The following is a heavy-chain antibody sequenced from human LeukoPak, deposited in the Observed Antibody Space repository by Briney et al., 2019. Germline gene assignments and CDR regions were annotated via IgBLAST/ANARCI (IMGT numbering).Heavy chain of an antibody. D-gene: IGHD1-26*01. Sequence: PGGSLRLSCAASGFTFSSYAMHWVRQAPGKGLEWVAVISYDGSNKYYADSVKGRFTISRDNSKSTLYLQMDSLRGEDTAVYYCARPRGIYYTDPFDHWGQGALVTVSS. CDR3: ARPRGIYYTDPFDH. CDR2: ISYDGSNK. CDR1: GFTFSSYA. V-gene: IGHV3-30*04. J-gene: IGHJ4*02.